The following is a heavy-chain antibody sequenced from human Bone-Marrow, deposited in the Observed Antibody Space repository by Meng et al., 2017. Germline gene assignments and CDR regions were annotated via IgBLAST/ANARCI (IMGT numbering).Heavy chain of an antibody. CDR1: GFSFGEYA. Sequence: EEQLEESGGGVVRPGGSLRVSCVGSGFSFGEYAMSWVRRAPGKGLEWVSGINWNGGMSGYADSVKGRFTISRDNAKKSLYLQMNNLGVEDTAFYYCARDSGRQVGLPYGLWGQGTLVTVSS. D-gene: IGHD1-26*01. CDR2: INWNGGMS. J-gene: IGHJ4*02. CDR3: ARDSGRQVGLPYGL. V-gene: IGHV3-20*04.